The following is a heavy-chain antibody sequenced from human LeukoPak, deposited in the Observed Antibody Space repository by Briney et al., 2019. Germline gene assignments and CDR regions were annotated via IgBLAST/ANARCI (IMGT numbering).Heavy chain of an antibody. J-gene: IGHJ4*02. Sequence: SGGSLRLSCAASGFTFSGYWMMWIRQTPGKGLEWVANIRQDGSVKQYVDSVKGRFTISRDNAKNSLYLQMDSLRAEDTAVYYCAKFSRATDGYWGQGTLVTVSS. V-gene: IGHV3-7*01. CDR3: AKFSRATDGY. D-gene: IGHD2-15*01. CDR1: GFTFSGYW. CDR2: IRQDGSVK.